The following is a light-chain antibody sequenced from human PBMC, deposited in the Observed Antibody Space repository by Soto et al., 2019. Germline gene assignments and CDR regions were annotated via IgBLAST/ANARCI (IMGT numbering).Light chain of an antibody. Sequence: QSALTQPRSVSGSPGQSVTISCTGTSSDVGGFNYVSWYQHHPGKAPKQMIYDVSKRPSGVPDRFSGSKSGNTASLTISGLQAEDEADYYCCSYAGSYSWVFGGGTKVTVL. J-gene: IGLJ3*02. CDR2: DVS. V-gene: IGLV2-11*01. CDR3: CSYAGSYSWV. CDR1: SSDVGGFNY.